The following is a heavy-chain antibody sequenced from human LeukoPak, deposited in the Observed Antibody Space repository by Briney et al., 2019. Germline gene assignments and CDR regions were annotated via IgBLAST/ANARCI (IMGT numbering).Heavy chain of an antibody. D-gene: IGHD3-22*01. Sequence: GGSLRLSCAASGFTFSSYSMNWVRQAPGKGLEWVSSISSSSSYIYYADSVKGRFTISRDNAKNSLYLQMNSLRAEDTAVYYCARDGGTMTVDNWGQGTLVTVSS. CDR3: ARDGGTMTVDN. V-gene: IGHV3-21*01. CDR2: ISSSSSYI. J-gene: IGHJ4*02. CDR1: GFTFSSYS.